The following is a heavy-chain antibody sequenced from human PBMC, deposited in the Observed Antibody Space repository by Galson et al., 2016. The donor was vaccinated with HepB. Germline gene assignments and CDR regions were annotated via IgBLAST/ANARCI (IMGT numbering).Heavy chain of an antibody. V-gene: IGHV1-2*06. J-gene: IGHJ5*02. D-gene: IGHD4-23*01. CDR3: VRGVAVAVVAPYVNWFDP. Sequence: SVKVSCKASGYTFTGYYLHWVRQAPGQGLEWMGRINPNSGVTNYGQKFQGRVTMTRDTSIRTVNMELSSLRSDDTAVYYCVRGVAVAVVAPYVNWFDPWGQGTLVAVSS. CDR2: INPNSGVT. CDR1: GYTFTGYY.